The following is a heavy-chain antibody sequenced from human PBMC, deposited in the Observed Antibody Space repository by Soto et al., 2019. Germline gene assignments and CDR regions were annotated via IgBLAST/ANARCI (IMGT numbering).Heavy chain of an antibody. V-gene: IGHV4-34*01. CDR1: GASFSGYQ. J-gene: IGHJ6*03. CDR3: ARGLLFTMDFGYYYYYMDV. Sequence: SETLSLTCAVYGASFSGYQWTWIRQTPGKGLEWIGEINDSGNINYNPSLKSRVTISLDTPKKQISLKLSSVTAADTAVYYCARGLLFTMDFGYYYYYMDVWGKGTTVTVSS. D-gene: IGHD3-3*01. CDR2: INDSGNI.